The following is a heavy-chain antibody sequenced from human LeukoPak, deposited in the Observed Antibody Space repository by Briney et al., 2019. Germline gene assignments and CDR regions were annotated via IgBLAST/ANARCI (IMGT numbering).Heavy chain of an antibody. CDR3: ARDLSPGRI. CDR2: ISGSGGST. Sequence: GGSLRLSCAASGFSFSSYAMSWVRQAPGKGLEWVSGISGSGGSTYYADSVKGRFTISRDNSKNTLYLQMNSLRAEDTAVYYCARDLSPGRIWGQGTMVTVSS. CDR1: GFSFSSYA. V-gene: IGHV3-23*01. J-gene: IGHJ3*02.